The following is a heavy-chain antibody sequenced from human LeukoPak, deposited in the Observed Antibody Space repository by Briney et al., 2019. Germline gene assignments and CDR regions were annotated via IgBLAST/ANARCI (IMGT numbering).Heavy chain of an antibody. J-gene: IGHJ4*02. CDR1: GYTFTSYG. V-gene: IGHV1-18*01. CDR2: ISAYNGNT. Sequence: SVKVSCKASGYTFTSYGISWVRQAPGQGLEWMGWISAYNGNTNYAQKLQGRVTMTTDTSTSTAYMELRSLRSDDTAVYYCARDSYLVLYDSSGYEGVGFDYWGQGTLVTVSS. D-gene: IGHD3-22*01. CDR3: ARDSYLVLYDSSGYEGVGFDY.